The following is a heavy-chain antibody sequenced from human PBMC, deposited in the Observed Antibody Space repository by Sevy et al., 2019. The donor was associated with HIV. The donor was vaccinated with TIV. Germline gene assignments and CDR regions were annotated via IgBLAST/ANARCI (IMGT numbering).Heavy chain of an antibody. Sequence: SETLSLTWTVSGGSVSSGSCFWSWMRQPPGKGLEWIGYIHYSGSTNYNPSLKRRVTISVDTSKHQFSLNLSSVTAADTAVYYCARDSGTYPYYFDYWGQGTLVTVSS. CDR2: IHYSGST. CDR3: ARDSGTYPYYFDY. J-gene: IGHJ4*02. CDR1: GGSVSSGSCF. D-gene: IGHD1-26*01. V-gene: IGHV4-61*01.